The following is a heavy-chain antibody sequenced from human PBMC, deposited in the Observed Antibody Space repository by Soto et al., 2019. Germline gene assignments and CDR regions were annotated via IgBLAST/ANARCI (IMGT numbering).Heavy chain of an antibody. D-gene: IGHD1-7*01. J-gene: IGHJ4*02. Sequence: ASVKVSCKASGGTFSSYAISWVRQAPGQGLEWMGGIIPIFGTANYAQKFQGRVTITADESTSTAYMELSSLRSEDTAVYYCARDSPRGYAGTTAFDYWGQGTLVTVSS. CDR2: IIPIFGTA. V-gene: IGHV1-69*13. CDR3: ARDSPRGYAGTTAFDY. CDR1: GGTFSSYA.